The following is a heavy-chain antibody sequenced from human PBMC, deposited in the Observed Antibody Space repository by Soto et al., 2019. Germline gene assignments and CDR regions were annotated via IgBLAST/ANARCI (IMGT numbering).Heavy chain of an antibody. CDR3: ARVVVEGGSGYDFNAFDI. CDR2: IIPILGIA. CDR1: GYTFTSYA. J-gene: IGHJ3*02. D-gene: IGHD5-12*01. V-gene: IGHV1-69*04. Sequence: SVKVSCKASGYTFTSYAMHWVRQAPGQRLEWMGRIIPILGIANYAQKFQGRVTITADKSTSTAYMELSSLRSEDTAVYYCARVVVEGGSGYDFNAFDIWGQGTMVTV.